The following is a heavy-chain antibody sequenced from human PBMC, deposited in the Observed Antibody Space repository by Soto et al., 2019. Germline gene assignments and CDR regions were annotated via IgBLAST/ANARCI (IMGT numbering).Heavy chain of an antibody. CDR2: INPSGGST. V-gene: IGHV1-46*01. D-gene: IGHD2-2*01. CDR1: GYTFTSYY. Sequence: QVQLVQSGAEVKKPGASVKVSCKASGYTFTSYYMHWVRQAPGQGLEWMGIINPSGGSTSYAQKFQGRVTMTRDTATSTVYMELSSLRSEDTPVYYCARAYCISTSWYVRYYYYGMDVWGQGNTVTVSS. CDR3: ARAYCISTSWYVRYYYYGMDV. J-gene: IGHJ6*02.